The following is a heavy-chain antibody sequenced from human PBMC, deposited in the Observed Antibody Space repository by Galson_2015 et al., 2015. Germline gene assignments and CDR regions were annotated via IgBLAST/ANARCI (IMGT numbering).Heavy chain of an antibody. CDR3: AGDHELVGQYNEEMTTVGFDP. J-gene: IGHJ5*02. CDR1: GYTFTSYY. CDR2: INPSGGST. V-gene: IGHV1-46*01. D-gene: IGHD4-17*01. Sequence: SVKVSCKASGYTFTSYYMHWVRQAPGQGLEWMGIINPSGGSTSYAQKFQGRVTMTRDTSTSTVYMELSSLRSEDTAVYYCAGDHELVGQYNEEMTTVGFDPWGQGTLVTVSS.